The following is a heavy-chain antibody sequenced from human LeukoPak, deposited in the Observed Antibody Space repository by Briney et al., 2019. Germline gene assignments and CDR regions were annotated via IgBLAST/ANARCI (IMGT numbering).Heavy chain of an antibody. Sequence: GGSLRLSCAASGFTFRRYCVNCVPQAPGGGRECVANIKPEGSEKYYGDSVKGRFTISRDNARNSLCLQKNSLRDEDTGVFYWAKTGEDTATSLFDYWGQGTLVTVSS. CDR1: GFTFRRYC. V-gene: IGHV3-7*01. D-gene: IGHD5-18*01. J-gene: IGHJ4*02. CDR2: IKPEGSEK. CDR3: AKTGEDTATSLFDY.